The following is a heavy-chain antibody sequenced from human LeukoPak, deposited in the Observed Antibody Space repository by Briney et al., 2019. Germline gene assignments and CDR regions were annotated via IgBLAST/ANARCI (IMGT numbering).Heavy chain of an antibody. CDR2: IYISGST. CDR3: ARSDKPHYYYYYMDV. J-gene: IGHJ6*03. Sequence: SETLSLTCTVSGGSISSYYWSWIRQPAGKGLEWIGRIYISGSTNYNPSLKSRVTISVDTSKDQFSLKLSSVTAADTAVYYCARSDKPHYYYYYMDVWGKGTTVTVSS. V-gene: IGHV4-4*07. CDR1: GGSISSYY.